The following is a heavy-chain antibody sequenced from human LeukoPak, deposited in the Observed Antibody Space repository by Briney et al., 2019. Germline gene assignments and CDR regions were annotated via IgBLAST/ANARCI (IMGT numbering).Heavy chain of an antibody. J-gene: IGHJ4*02. CDR1: GGSFSGYY. V-gene: IGHV4-34*01. CDR2: INHSRST. D-gene: IGHD5-12*01. CDR3: ARGYSGYGL. Sequence: SETLSLTCAVYGGSFSGYYWSWIRQPPGKGLEWIGEINHSRSTNYNPSLKSRVTISVDTSKNQFSLKLSSVTAADTAVYYCARGYSGYGLWGQGTLVTVSS.